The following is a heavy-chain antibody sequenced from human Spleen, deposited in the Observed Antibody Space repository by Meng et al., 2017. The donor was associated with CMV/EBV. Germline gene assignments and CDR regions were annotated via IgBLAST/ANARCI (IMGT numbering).Heavy chain of an antibody. Sequence: AAGLLSPYAALSHHAAAHGGSVSGVCWSWLRQPPGKVLEWIGKINLSESTNYDPSFKSRVTISVDTSKNQFSLKLSSVTAADTAVYYCARNLDYGDYVPATLAYWGQGTLVTVSS. J-gene: IGHJ4*02. V-gene: IGHV4-34*01. CDR3: ARNLDYGDYVPATLAY. D-gene: IGHD4-17*01. CDR2: INLSEST. CDR1: GGSVSGVC.